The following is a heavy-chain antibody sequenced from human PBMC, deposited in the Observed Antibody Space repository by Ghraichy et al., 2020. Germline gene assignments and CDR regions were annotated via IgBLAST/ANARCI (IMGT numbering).Heavy chain of an antibody. CDR2: ISSSSSTI. CDR3: ARTYYYVSLDY. Sequence: GGSLRLSCAASGFTFSNYSMNWVRQAPGKGLEWVSYISSSSSTIYYADSVKGRFTISRDNAKNSLYLQMNSLRAEDTALYYCARTYYYVSLDYWGQGTLVTVSS. CDR1: GFTFSNYS. V-gene: IGHV3-48*01. D-gene: IGHD3-10*02. J-gene: IGHJ4*02.